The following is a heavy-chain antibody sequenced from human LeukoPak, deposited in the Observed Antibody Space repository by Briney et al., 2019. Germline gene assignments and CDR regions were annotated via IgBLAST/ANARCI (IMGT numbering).Heavy chain of an antibody. CDR1: GGSFSNYY. J-gene: IGHJ6*03. CDR3: ARRWNYRRNDYIDV. D-gene: IGHD1-7*01. CDR2: INDSGRI. Sequence: PSETLSLTCAVYGGSFSNYYWSWIRQPPGKGLEWIGEINDSGRINYNPSLMSRVTVSVDTSKNQFSLRLTSVTATDTAVYYCARRWNYRRNDYIDVWGNGATGSVSS. V-gene: IGHV4-34*01.